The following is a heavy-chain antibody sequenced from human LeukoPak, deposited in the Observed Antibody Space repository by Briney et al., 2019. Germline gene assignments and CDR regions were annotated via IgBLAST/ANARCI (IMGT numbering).Heavy chain of an antibody. Sequence: GGSLRLSCAASGFIFSGYWMHWVHQGPEKGLELVSRINNDGNGIIYADSVKRRFTTSRDNTKNTLYLQMNSLRVEDTAVYYSGTGGGWEPSSGVVTHIDVWLKGSKV. CDR1: GFIFSGYW. CDR2: INNDGNGI. D-gene: IGHD3-3*01. V-gene: IGHV3-74*01. CDR3: GTGGGWEPSSGVVTHIDV. J-gene: IGHJ6*03.